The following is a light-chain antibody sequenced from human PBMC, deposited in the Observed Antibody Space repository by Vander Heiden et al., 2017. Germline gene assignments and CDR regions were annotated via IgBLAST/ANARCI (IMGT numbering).Light chain of an antibody. CDR1: SSNIGAGYD. J-gene: IGLJ2*01. CDR3: QSYDSSLSGSV. Sequence: QSVLPQPPSVSAAPGQRVTIPCPGSSSNIGAGYDVHWYQQIPGTAPKLLIYGNSNRPSGVPDRFSGSKSGTSASLAITGLQAEDEADYYCQSYDSSLSGSVFGGGTKLTVL. V-gene: IGLV1-40*01. CDR2: GNS.